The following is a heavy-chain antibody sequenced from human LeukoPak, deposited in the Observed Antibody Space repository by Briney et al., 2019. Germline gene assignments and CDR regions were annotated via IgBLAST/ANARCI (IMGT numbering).Heavy chain of an antibody. D-gene: IGHD1-26*01. J-gene: IGHJ4*02. CDR2: INHSGST. Sequence: SETLSLTCAVYGGSFSGYYWSWIRQPPGKGLEWIGEINHSGSTNYNPSLKSRVTISVDTSKNQFSLKLSSVTAADTAVYYCARRSGSYYPFDYWGQGTLVTVSS. V-gene: IGHV4-34*01. CDR1: GGSFSGYY. CDR3: ARRSGSYYPFDY.